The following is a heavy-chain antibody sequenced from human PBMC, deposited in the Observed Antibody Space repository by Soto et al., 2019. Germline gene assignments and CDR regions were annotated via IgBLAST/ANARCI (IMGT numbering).Heavy chain of an antibody. J-gene: IGHJ4*02. V-gene: IGHV3-64*01. CDR3: AREGYCRSTSCYSFDY. D-gene: IGHD2-2*01. CDR1: GFTFSSYA. CDR2: ISSNGGST. Sequence: EVQLVESGGGLVQPGGSLRLSCAASGFTFSSYAMHWVRQAPGKGLEYVSAISSNGGSTYYANSVKGRFTISRDNSKNTLYLQMGSLRAEDMAVYYCAREGYCRSTSCYSFDYWGQGTLVTVSS.